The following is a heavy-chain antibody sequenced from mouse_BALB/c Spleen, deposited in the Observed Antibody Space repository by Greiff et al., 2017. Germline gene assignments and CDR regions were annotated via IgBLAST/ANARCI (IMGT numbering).Heavy chain of an antibody. CDR1: GISITTGNYR. CDR3: ARDYYGSSYWYFDV. D-gene: IGHD1-1*01. CDR2: IYYSGTI. J-gene: IGHJ1*01. Sequence: EVKLVESGPGLVKPSQTVSLTCTVTGISITTGNYRWSWIRQFPGNKLEWIGYIYYSGTITYNPSLTSRTTITRDTSKNQFFLEMNSLTAEDTATYYCARDYYGSSYWYFDVWGAGTTVTVSS. V-gene: IGHV3-5*02.